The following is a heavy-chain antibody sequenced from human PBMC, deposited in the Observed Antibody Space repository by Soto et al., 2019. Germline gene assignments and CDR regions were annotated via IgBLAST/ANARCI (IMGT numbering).Heavy chain of an antibody. CDR3: ATRITVFGLLIPPFDP. Sequence: SETLSLTCAVYGGSVNGYYWNWIRQPPGKGLEWIGEINHTGGTHYTPSLKSRVTISVDTSKNQFSLRLSSVTAADTAIYYCATRITVFGLLIPPFDPWGQGTQVTVSS. D-gene: IGHD3-3*01. J-gene: IGHJ5*02. V-gene: IGHV4-34*01. CDR2: INHTGGT. CDR1: GGSVNGYY.